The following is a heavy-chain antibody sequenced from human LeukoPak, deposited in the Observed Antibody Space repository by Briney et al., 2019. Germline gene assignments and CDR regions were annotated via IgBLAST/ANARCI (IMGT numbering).Heavy chain of an antibody. Sequence: SETLSLTCTVSGGSISSSSYYWGRIRQPPGKGLEWIGSIYYSGSTYYNPSLKSRVTISVDTSKNQFSLKLSSVTAADTAVYYCARVVLRLLEWLKRPTRFDPWGQGTLVTVSS. V-gene: IGHV4-39*01. J-gene: IGHJ5*02. CDR2: IYYSGST. D-gene: IGHD3-3*01. CDR3: ARVVLRLLEWLKRPTRFDP. CDR1: GGSISSSSYY.